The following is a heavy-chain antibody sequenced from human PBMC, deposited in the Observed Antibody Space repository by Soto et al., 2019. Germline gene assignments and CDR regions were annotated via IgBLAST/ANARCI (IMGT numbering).Heavy chain of an antibody. D-gene: IGHD2-2*01. J-gene: IGHJ4*02. Sequence: ASVKVSCKVSGYSLSDLSIHWVRQAPGEGLEWMGGLDAEDGETIYAQKLQGRGTMTEDTSTDTAYMELSSLTSEDTAMYYCATLPRTIERTPAAIWSFDSWGQGTLVTAPQ. CDR3: ATLPRTIERTPAAIWSFDS. CDR1: GYSLSDLS. CDR2: LDAEDGET. V-gene: IGHV1-24*01.